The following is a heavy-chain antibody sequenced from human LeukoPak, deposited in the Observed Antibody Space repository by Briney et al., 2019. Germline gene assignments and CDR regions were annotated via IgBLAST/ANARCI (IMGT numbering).Heavy chain of an antibody. Sequence: GGSLRLSCAASGFPFNNYGMHWVRKAPGKGLDWVAVISYDATDKYYADSVKGRFTISRDNSKNTLYLQMNSLRVEDTAVYYCAKPSYDYNNFFDYWGQGTPVTVSS. CDR1: GFPFNNYG. D-gene: IGHD5-24*01. CDR3: AKPSYDYNNFFDY. V-gene: IGHV3-30*18. J-gene: IGHJ4*02. CDR2: ISYDATDK.